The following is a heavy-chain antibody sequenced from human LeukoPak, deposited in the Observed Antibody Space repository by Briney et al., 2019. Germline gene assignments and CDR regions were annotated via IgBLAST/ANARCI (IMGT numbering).Heavy chain of an antibody. CDR2: IYPGDSDT. CDR3: ARTLPRRYSGYDATLFDY. J-gene: IGHJ4*02. CDR1: GYSFTSYW. V-gene: IGHV5-51*01. D-gene: IGHD5-12*01. Sequence: GESLKISCKGSGYSFTSYWIGWVRQMPGQGLEWMGIIYPGDSDTRYSPSFQGQVTISADKSISTAYLQWSSLKASDTAMYYCARTLPRRYSGYDATLFDYWGQGTLVTVSS.